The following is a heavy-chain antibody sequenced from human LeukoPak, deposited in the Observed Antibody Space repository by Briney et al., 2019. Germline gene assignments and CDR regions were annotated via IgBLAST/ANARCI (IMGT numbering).Heavy chain of an antibody. J-gene: IGHJ5*02. CDR3: ARMVRGDGWFDP. V-gene: IGHV3-48*03. CDR1: GFTFSSYE. CDR2: ISSSGSTI. D-gene: IGHD3-10*01. Sequence: GGSLRLSCAASGFTFSSYEMNWLRQAPGKGLEWVSYISSSGSTIYYADSVKGRFTISRDNAKNSLYLQMNSLRAEDTAVYYCARMVRGDGWFDPWGQGTLVTVSS.